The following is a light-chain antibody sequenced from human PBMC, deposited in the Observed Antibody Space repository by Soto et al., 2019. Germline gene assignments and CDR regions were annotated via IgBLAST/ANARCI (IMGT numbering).Light chain of an antibody. J-gene: IGKJ2*01. CDR2: GAS. V-gene: IGKV3-15*01. Sequence: EIVMTQSPATLSVSPGERATLSCRASQSVSSNLAWYQQKPGQAPRLLIYGASTRATGIPARFNGSGSGTEFTLTISSLQSEDFAVYYCQQYNNWPPPFGQGTKLEIK. CDR3: QQYNNWPPP. CDR1: QSVSSN.